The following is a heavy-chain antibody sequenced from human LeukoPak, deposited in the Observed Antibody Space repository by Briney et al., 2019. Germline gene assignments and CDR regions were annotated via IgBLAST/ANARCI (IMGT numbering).Heavy chain of an antibody. Sequence: TLSLTCAVYGGSFSGYYWSWIRQHPGKGVEWIGYTHYSGNTYYNPSLKSRVTISVDTSKNQFSLKLSSVAAADTAVYYCARVRGPAARGSYFDYWGQGTLVTVSS. J-gene: IGHJ4*02. CDR1: GGSFSGYY. CDR2: THYSGNT. D-gene: IGHD2-2*01. V-gene: IGHV4-31*11. CDR3: ARVRGPAARGSYFDY.